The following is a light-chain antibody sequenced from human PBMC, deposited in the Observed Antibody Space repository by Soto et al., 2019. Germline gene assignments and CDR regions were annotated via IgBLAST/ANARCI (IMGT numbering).Light chain of an antibody. V-gene: IGLV2-23*01. CDR3: CSYAGRSTWDVV. J-gene: IGLJ2*01. CDR1: SSDVGGSGL. Sequence: QSALTQPASVSGSPGQSITICCTGTSSDVGGSGLVSWYQFHPGKAPKLLIFEGFKRPSGVSNRFSGSKSGSTASLTISGLQAEDEADYYCCSYAGRSTWDVVFGGGTKLTVL. CDR2: EGF.